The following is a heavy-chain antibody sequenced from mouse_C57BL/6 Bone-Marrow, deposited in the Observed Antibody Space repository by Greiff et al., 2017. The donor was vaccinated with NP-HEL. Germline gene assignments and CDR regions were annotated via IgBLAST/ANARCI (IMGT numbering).Heavy chain of an antibody. J-gene: IGHJ1*03. Sequence: DVQLQESGPGLVKPSQSLSLTCSVTGYSITSGYYWNWIRQFPGNKLEWMGYISYDGSNNYNPSLKNRISITRDTSKNQFFLKLNSVTTEDTATYYCAREGRYFDVWGTGTTVTVSS. V-gene: IGHV3-6*01. CDR2: ISYDGSN. CDR1: GYSITSGYY. CDR3: AREGRYFDV.